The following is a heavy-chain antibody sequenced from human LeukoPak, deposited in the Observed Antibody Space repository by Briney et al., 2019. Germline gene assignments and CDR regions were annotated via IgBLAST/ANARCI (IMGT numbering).Heavy chain of an antibody. CDR2: INPSVGTT. D-gene: IGHD2-15*01. V-gene: IGHV1-46*01. Sequence: GASVKVSCKASGYTFTRYYMHWVRQAPGQGLEWMGIINPSVGTTTYAQKFQGRVTMTGDTSTSTVYMELTSLRSEDTAVYYCARVDCSGTSCHSFLDYWGQGTLVTVSS. CDR3: ARVDCSGTSCHSFLDY. J-gene: IGHJ4*02. CDR1: GYTFTRYY.